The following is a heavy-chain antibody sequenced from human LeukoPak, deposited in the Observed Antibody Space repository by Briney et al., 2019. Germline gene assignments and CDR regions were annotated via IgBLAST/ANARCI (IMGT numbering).Heavy chain of an antibody. CDR1: GFTFSSYG. D-gene: IGHD6-13*01. CDR2: ISYDGSNK. Sequence: GGSLRLSCAASGFTFSSYGMHWVRQAPGKGLEWVAVISYDGSNKYYADSVKGRFTISRDNSKNTLYLQMNSLRAEDTAVYYCANEAAGNGYYYYMDVWGKGTTVTVSS. J-gene: IGHJ6*03. V-gene: IGHV3-30*18. CDR3: ANEAAGNGYYYYMDV.